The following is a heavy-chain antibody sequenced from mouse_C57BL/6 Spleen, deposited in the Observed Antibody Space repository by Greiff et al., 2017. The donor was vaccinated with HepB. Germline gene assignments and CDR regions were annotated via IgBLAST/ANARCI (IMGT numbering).Heavy chain of an antibody. Sequence: EVKVVESGGGLVKPGGSLKLSCAASGFTFSSYAMSWVRQTPEKRLEWVATISDGGSYTYYPDNVKGRFTISRDNAKNNLYLQMSHLKSEDTAMYYCARDYLFDYWGQGTTLTVSS. V-gene: IGHV5-4*01. D-gene: IGHD5-1*01. CDR2: ISDGGSYT. CDR3: ARDYLFDY. CDR1: GFTFSSYA. J-gene: IGHJ2*01.